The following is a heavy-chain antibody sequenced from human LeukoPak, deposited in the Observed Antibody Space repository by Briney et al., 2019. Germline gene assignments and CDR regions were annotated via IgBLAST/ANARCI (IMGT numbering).Heavy chain of an antibody. Sequence: SETLSLTFTVSGGSISSYYCSWIRQPPGKGLEWIGYIYYSGSTNYNPSLKSRVTISVDTSKNQFSLKLSSVTAADTAVYYCARGARGSYAYWGQGTLVTVSS. J-gene: IGHJ4*02. CDR1: GGSISSYY. CDR2: IYYSGST. CDR3: ARGARGSYAY. D-gene: IGHD1-26*01. V-gene: IGHV4-59*08.